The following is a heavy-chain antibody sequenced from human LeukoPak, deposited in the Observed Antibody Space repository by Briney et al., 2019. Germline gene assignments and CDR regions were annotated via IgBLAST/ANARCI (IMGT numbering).Heavy chain of an antibody. V-gene: IGHV4-38-2*01. J-gene: IGHJ5*02. CDR3: ARQGDCSSTSCLYGWFDP. CDR1: GYSISSGYY. D-gene: IGHD2-2*01. Sequence: PSETLSLTCAVSGYSISSGYYWGWVRQPPGKGLEWIGSIYHSGSTYYNPSLKGRVTISVDTSKNQFSLKLSSVTAADTAVYYCARQGDCSSTSCLYGWFDPWGQGTLVTVSS. CDR2: IYHSGST.